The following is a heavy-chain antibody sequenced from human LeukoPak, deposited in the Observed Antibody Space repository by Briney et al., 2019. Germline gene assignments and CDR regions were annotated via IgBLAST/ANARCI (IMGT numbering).Heavy chain of an antibody. V-gene: IGHV3-21*01. CDR1: GFTFSSYS. CDR2: ISSSSSYI. CDR3: ARDRIAVAAVDP. J-gene: IGHJ5*02. D-gene: IGHD6-19*01. Sequence: GGSLRLSCAASGFTFSSYSMNWVRQAPGKGLEWVSSISSSSSYIYYADSVKGRFTISRDNAKNSLYLRMNSLRAEDTAVYYCARDRIAVAAVDPWGQGTLVTVSS.